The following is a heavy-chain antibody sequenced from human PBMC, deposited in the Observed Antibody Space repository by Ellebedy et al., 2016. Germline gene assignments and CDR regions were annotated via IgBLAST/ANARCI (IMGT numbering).Heavy chain of an antibody. Sequence: GGSLRLXCGASGFSFNTFFMGWVRQAPGKGLEWVSTISAGGDNTQFADSVQGRFTISRDNFRNTLHLQMNNLRGEDTAVYYCRQGHYADYWGQGTLVTVSS. CDR2: ISAGGDNT. V-gene: IGHV3-23*01. CDR3: RQGHYADY. D-gene: IGHD2-2*01. J-gene: IGHJ4*02. CDR1: GFSFNTFF.